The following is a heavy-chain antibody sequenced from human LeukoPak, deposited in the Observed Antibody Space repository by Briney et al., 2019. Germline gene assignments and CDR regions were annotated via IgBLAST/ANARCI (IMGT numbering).Heavy chain of an antibody. V-gene: IGHV1-2*02. CDR3: ARDERIVVVVAATIGFDP. J-gene: IGHJ5*02. Sequence: ASVKVSCKASGGTFSSYAISWVRQAPGQGLEWMGWINPSSGGTNYAQKFQGRVTMTRDTSISTAYMELSRLRSDDTAVYYCARDERIVVVVAATIGFDPWGQGTLVTVSS. CDR2: INPSSGGT. D-gene: IGHD2-15*01. CDR1: GGTFSSYA.